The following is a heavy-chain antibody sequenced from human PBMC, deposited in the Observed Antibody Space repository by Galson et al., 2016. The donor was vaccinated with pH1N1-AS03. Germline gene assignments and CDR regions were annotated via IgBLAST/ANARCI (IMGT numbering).Heavy chain of an antibody. V-gene: IGHV2-5*02. D-gene: IGHD4-17*01. Sequence: PALVKPTQTLTLTCTFSGFSLSSRAVAVGWVRQPPGKALEWLALIYWDDDKRYTPSLKNRLTITKDTSKNQVVLTMTNMDPVDTATYYCARPGFFGDYRLYIWFDTWGQGTPVTVSS. CDR3: ARPGFFGDYRLYIWFDT. J-gene: IGHJ5*02. CDR2: IYWDDDK. CDR1: GFSLSSRAVA.